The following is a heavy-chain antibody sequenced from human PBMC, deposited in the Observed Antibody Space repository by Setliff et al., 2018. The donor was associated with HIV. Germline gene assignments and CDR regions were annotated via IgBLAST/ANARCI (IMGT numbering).Heavy chain of an antibody. Sequence: KSSETLSLTCSVSGDSISRYYWSWIRQPPGKGLEWIGYIDYRGSTSYNPSLRSRVTISEDTSKEQISLRPRFVTAADTAVYYCARGNTISEVVTTNWLDPWGQGILVTVSS. CDR1: GDSISRYY. J-gene: IGHJ5*02. D-gene: IGHD3-3*01. CDR3: ARGNTISEVVTTNWLDP. CDR2: IDYRGST. V-gene: IGHV4-59*01.